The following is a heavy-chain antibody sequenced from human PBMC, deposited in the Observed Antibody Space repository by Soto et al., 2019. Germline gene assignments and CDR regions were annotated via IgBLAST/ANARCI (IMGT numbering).Heavy chain of an antibody. CDR2: IYYSGST. CDR1: GGSISSYF. J-gene: IGHJ4*02. CDR3: ARDSHSSSSFDY. D-gene: IGHD6-6*01. Sequence: SETLSLTCIVSGGSISSYFWSWIRQPPGKGLEWIGYIYYSGSTNYNPSLKSRVTISIDTSKNQFSLKLSSVTAADTAVYYCARDSHSSSSFDYWGQGTLVTVSS. V-gene: IGHV4-59*01.